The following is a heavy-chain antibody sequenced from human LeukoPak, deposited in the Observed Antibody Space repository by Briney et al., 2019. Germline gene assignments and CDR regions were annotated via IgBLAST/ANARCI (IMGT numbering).Heavy chain of an antibody. CDR1: GFTFSSYG. V-gene: IGHV3-30*18. CDR2: ISYDGSNK. CDR3: AKLAGTTTLVTGPYYGMDV. D-gene: IGHD1-7*01. J-gene: IGHJ6*02. Sequence: GRSLRLSCAASGFTFSSYGMHWVRQAPGKGLEWVAVISYDGSNKYYADSVKGRFTISRDNSKNTLYLQMNSLRAEDTAVYYCAKLAGTTTLVTGPYYGMDVWGQGTTVTVSS.